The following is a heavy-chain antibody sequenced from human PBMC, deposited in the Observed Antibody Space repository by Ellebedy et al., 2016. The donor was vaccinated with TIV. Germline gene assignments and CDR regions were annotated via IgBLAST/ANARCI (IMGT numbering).Heavy chain of an antibody. CDR2: INQDGRTT. D-gene: IGHD1-26*01. Sequence: GESLKISCAASGFTFSASWMTWVRQAPGQGLEWVANINQDGRTTNYVDSVKGRFTISRDNAKNSLYLQMTSLRAEDTAVYYCVRDLHWSYFDWGQGTLVTVSS. CDR3: VRDLHWSYFD. J-gene: IGHJ4*02. CDR1: GFTFSASW. V-gene: IGHV3-7*03.